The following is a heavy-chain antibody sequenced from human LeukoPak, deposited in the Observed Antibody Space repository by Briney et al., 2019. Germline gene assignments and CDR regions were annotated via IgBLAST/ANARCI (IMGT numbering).Heavy chain of an antibody. CDR3: AKHGRGNNSRDYFDY. CDR1: GFTFSSST. CDR2: IIGGSGRT. D-gene: IGHD5-12*01. V-gene: IGHV3-23*01. Sequence: PGGSLRLSCAASGFTFSSSTMSWVRQAPGKGLEWVSTIIGGSGRTYYTDSVKGRFTISRDHSENTLYLQMNSLRAEDTAVYHCAKHGRGNNSRDYFDYWGQGTLVTVSS. J-gene: IGHJ4*02.